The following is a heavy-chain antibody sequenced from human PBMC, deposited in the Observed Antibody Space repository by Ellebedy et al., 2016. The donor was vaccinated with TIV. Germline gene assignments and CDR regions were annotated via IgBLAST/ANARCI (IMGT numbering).Heavy chain of an antibody. CDR1: GFTFSNYW. V-gene: IGHV3-7*03. CDR2: IKQDGSET. CDR3: ARQATNTWYLDY. Sequence: PGGSLRLSCAASGFTFSNYWMSWVRQAPGKGLEWVGNIKQDGSETLYVDSVRGRFTISRDNAKNSVFLQMNSLRAEDTAVYYCARQATNTWYLDYWGQGSLVTVSS. D-gene: IGHD2-8*01. J-gene: IGHJ4*02.